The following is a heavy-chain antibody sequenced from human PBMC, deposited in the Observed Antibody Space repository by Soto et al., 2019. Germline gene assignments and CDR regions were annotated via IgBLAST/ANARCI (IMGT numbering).Heavy chain of an antibody. CDR3: ARGHGVSYYYYYGMDV. D-gene: IGHD3-10*01. Sequence: WIWIRQPPGKGLEWIGYIYYSGSTNYNPSLKSRVAISVDTSKKQFSLKLSSVTAADTAVYYCARGHGVSYYYYYGMDVWGQGTTVTVSS. CDR2: IYYSGST. V-gene: IGHV4-59*01. J-gene: IGHJ6*02.